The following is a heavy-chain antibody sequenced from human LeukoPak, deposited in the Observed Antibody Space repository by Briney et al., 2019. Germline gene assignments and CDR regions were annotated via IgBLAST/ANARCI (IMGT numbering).Heavy chain of an antibody. V-gene: IGHV3-23*01. J-gene: IGHJ4*02. CDR1: GFSFNDYA. CDR2: IIGSSGTT. D-gene: IGHD5-12*01. CDR3: AKGAYDYIEIAYFDY. Sequence: GGSLILSSVASGFSFNDYALNWVRKAPGKGLEWVSLIIGSSGTTFYADSVKGRFTISRDKSKSTLYLQMNSLRAEDTAVYYCAKGAYDYIEIAYFDYWGQGSLVTVSS.